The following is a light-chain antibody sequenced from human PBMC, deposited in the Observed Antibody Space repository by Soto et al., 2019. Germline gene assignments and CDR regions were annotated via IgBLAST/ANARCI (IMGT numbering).Light chain of an antibody. J-gene: IGLJ2*01. V-gene: IGLV2-14*03. CDR2: DVN. Sequence: QSALTQPASVSGSPGQSITISCIGTSSDVGGYNYVSWYQHHPGKVPKLMIYDVNNRPSGVSNRFSGSKSGNTASLTISGLQAEDEADYYCRSYTTSTTLVVFGGGTKLTVL. CDR3: RSYTTSTTLVV. CDR1: SSDVGGYNY.